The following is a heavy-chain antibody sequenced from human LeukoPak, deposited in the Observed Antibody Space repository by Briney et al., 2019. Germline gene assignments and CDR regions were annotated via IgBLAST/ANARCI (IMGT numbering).Heavy chain of an antibody. J-gene: IGHJ4*02. D-gene: IGHD4-17*01. CDR1: GGSFSGYY. CDR3: ARGPTVTTTKLDY. CDR2: INHSGST. Sequence: SETLSLTCAVYGGSFSGYYWSWIRQPPGKGLEWIGEINHSGSTNYNPSLKSRVTISVDTSKNQFSLKLSSVTAADTAVYYCARGPTVTTTKLDYWGQGTLVTVST. V-gene: IGHV4-34*01.